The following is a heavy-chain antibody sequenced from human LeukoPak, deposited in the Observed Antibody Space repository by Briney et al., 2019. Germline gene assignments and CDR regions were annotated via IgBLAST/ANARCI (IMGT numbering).Heavy chain of an antibody. CDR2: ISYDGSNK. CDR1: GFTFSSYA. J-gene: IGHJ4*02. D-gene: IGHD1-1*01. V-gene: IGHV3-30*04. Sequence: GGSLRLSCAASGFTFSSYAMHWVRQAPGKGLEWVAVISYDGSNKYYADSVKGRFTISRDNSKNTLYLQMNSLRAEDTAVYYCARGPSGNWNYDYWGQGTLVTGSS. CDR3: ARGPSGNWNYDY.